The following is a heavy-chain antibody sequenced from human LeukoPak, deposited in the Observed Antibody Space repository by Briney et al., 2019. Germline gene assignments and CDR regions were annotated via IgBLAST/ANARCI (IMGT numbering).Heavy chain of an antibody. J-gene: IGHJ4*02. D-gene: IGHD6-19*01. CDR3: ARSVEGSFDY. Sequence: SGGSLRLSCATSGFTFNPYSINWVRQAPGKGLEWISYINAHRTTYYADSVEGRFTISRDNAKNSAYLQLNSLRVEDTAMYYCARSVEGSFDYWGQGTLVTVSS. CDR1: GFTFNPYS. CDR2: INAHRTT. V-gene: IGHV3-48*01.